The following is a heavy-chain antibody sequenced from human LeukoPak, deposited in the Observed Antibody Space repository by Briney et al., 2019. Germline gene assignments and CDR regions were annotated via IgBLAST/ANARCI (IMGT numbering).Heavy chain of an antibody. D-gene: IGHD3-9*01. J-gene: IGHJ4*02. CDR3: AGLFQVTRCANFEH. CDR1: GDSLGSGMYY. CDR2: IYHSGSI. Sequence: PSETLSLTCTVSGDSLGSGMYYWGWIRQAPGKGLTWIGSIYHSGSIFYNASFESRVAMSVDPSNNQFSLRLTSVTAADTAVYYCAGLFQVTRCANFEHWGKGILVTVSS. V-gene: IGHV4-39*01.